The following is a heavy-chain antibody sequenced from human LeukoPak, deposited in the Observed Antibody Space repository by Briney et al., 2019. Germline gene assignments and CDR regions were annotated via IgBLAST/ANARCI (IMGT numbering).Heavy chain of an antibody. J-gene: IGHJ6*02. D-gene: IGHD5-18*01. V-gene: IGHV3-11*01. CDR1: GFTFSDYY. CDR2: ISLSGSTV. CDR3: ARDFTHTAVVIYYYGLDV. Sequence: GGSLRLSCAASGFTFSDYYMSWVRQAPGKGLEWASYISLSGSTVYYADSVKGRFTISRDNAKNSLYLQMNSLRAEDTAVYYCARDFTHTAVVIYYYGLDVWGQGTTVTVSS.